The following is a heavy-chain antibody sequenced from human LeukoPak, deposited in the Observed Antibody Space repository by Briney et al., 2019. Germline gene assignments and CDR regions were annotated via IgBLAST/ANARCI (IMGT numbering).Heavy chain of an antibody. J-gene: IGHJ3*02. CDR2: ITWNSGTI. Sequence: PGRSLRLSCAASGFTFDDYAMHWVRQGPGKGLERVSGITWNSGTIGYAASVKGRFTISRDNAKNSLYLQMNSLRAEDAALYYCAKDVAGTGAFDIWGQGTMVTVSS. V-gene: IGHV3-9*01. D-gene: IGHD1-7*01. CDR3: AKDVAGTGAFDI. CDR1: GFTFDDYA.